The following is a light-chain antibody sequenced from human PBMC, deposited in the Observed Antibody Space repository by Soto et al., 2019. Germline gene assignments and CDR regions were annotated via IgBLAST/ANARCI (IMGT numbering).Light chain of an antibody. CDR1: QSVGSD. CDR3: QQYGSSPRT. J-gene: IGKJ4*02. Sequence: TPPPATLSATRGGRATFSCRASQSVGSDLAWYQQKPGQAPRLLIYDASSRATGIPDRFSGSGSGTDFTLTISRLEPEDFAVYYCQQYGSSPRTFGGGSKV. CDR2: DAS. V-gene: IGKV3-20*01.